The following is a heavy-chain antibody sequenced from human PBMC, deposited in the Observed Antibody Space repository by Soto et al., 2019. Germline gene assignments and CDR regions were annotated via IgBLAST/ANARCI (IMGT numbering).Heavy chain of an antibody. CDR1: GGSVSSGGYY. Sequence: QVQLQESGAGLVNPSQTLSLTCAVSGGSVSSGGYYWSCIRQHPGKGLEWMGYNYYSGSTYYNPTLNGRATISVDTSNNHFSLKPSSVPAADTAVYYCARESRIQRTWFDPWGQGTLVTVSS. CDR3: ARESRIQRTWFDP. V-gene: IGHV4-31*11. D-gene: IGHD5-18*01. J-gene: IGHJ5*02. CDR2: NYYSGST.